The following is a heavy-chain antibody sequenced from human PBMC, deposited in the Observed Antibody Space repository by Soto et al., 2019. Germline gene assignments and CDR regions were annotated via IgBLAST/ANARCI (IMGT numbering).Heavy chain of an antibody. V-gene: IGHV3-21*01. CDR1: GLTFSSYS. CDR3: ARGKTNWNAYNWFDP. Sequence: GGSLRLSCAASGLTFSSYSMNWVRQAPGKGLEWVSSISSSSSYIYYADSVKGRFTISRDNAKNSLYLQMNSLRAEDTAVYYCARGKTNWNAYNWFDPWGQGTLVTVSS. D-gene: IGHD1-20*01. CDR2: ISSSSSYI. J-gene: IGHJ5*02.